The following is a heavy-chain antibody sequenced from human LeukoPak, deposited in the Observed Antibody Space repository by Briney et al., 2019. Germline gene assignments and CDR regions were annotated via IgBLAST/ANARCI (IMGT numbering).Heavy chain of an antibody. CDR3: ATADYNSSWYLYYYYYMDV. CDR1: GFTVSSNY. CDR2: IYSGGST. J-gene: IGHJ6*03. D-gene: IGHD6-13*01. Sequence: PGGSLRLSCAASGFTVSSNYMSWVRQAPGKGLGWGSVIYSGGSTYYADSVKGRFTISRDHSKNTLYLQMNSLRAEDTAVYYCATADYNSSWYLYYYYYMDVWGKGTAVTVSS. V-gene: IGHV3-53*01.